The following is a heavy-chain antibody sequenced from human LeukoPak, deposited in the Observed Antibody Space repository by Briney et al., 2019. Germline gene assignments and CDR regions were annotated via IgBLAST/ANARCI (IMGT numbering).Heavy chain of an antibody. Sequence: GASVKVSCKASGYTFTGYYMHWVRQAPGQGLEWMGWINTNTGNPTYAQGFTGRFVFSLDTSVSTAYLQISSLKAEDTAVYYCARGVDYYDSSGSNDNWFDPWGQGTLVTVSS. CDR3: ARGVDYYDSSGSNDNWFDP. V-gene: IGHV7-4-1*02. D-gene: IGHD3-22*01. CDR2: INTNTGNP. CDR1: GYTFTGYY. J-gene: IGHJ5*02.